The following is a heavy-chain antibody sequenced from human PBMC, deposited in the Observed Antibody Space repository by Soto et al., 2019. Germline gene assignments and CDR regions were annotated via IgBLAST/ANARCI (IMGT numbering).Heavy chain of an antibody. D-gene: IGHD3-22*01. V-gene: IGHV1-58*01. J-gene: IGHJ1*01. Sequence: ASVKVSCKASGFTFTSSAVQWVRQARGQRLEWIGWIVVGSGNTNYAQKFQERVTITRDMSTSTAYMELSSLRSEDTAVYYCAAAGYYDSSGSLGYFQHWGQGTLVTVSS. CDR1: GFTFTSSA. CDR2: IVVGSGNT. CDR3: AAAGYYDSSGSLGYFQH.